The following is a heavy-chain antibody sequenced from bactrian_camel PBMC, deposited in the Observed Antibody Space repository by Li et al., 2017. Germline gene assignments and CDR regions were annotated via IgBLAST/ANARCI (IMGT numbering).Heavy chain of an antibody. CDR3: AADHHLLVVAGGIYEPNY. CDR1: GFTLDDSD. Sequence: QVQLVESGGGSVQAGGSLRLSCTASGFTLDDSDIFWYRQAPGNECELVSIVNSDGSTSYADSVKGRFTISQDKAKNMVYLQMNSLKPEDTAMYYCAADHHLLVVAGGIYEPNYWGQGTQVTVS. V-gene: IGHV3S63*01. CDR2: IVNSDGST. J-gene: IGHJ4*01. D-gene: IGHD6*01.